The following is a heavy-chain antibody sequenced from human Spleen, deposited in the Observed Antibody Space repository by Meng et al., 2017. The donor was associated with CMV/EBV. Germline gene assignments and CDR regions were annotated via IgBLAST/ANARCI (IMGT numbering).Heavy chain of an antibody. V-gene: IGHV4-34*01. J-gene: IGHJ5*01. D-gene: IGHD3-3*01. CDR1: GGSLSDFS. Sequence: SETLSLTCAVYGGSLSDFSWNWIRQPPGKGLEWIGEINQSGSTNYNPSLKSRVTISVDTSKKQFSLRLSSVTAADTAVYYCARSPIDFWSGLCWFDSWGQGTLVTVSS. CDR2: INQSGST. CDR3: ARSPIDFWSGLCWFDS.